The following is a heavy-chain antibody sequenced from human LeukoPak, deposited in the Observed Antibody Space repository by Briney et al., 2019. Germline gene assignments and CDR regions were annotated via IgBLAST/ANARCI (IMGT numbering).Heavy chain of an antibody. CDR2: ISTDGKST. J-gene: IGHJ4*02. CDR1: GFTFSNYW. Sequence: GGSLRLSCVASGFTFSNYWMLWVRQAPGKGLMWVSLISTDGKSTRYAESVKGRFTISRDNAKNSLYLQMNSLRAEDTAVYYCARVSSGWPGLVFYFDYWGQGTLVTVSS. D-gene: IGHD6-19*01. CDR3: ARVSSGWPGLVFYFDY. V-gene: IGHV3-74*01.